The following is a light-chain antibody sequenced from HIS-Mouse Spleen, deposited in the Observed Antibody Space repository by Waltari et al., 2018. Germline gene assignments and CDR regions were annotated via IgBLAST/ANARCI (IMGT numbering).Light chain of an antibody. V-gene: IGLV3-10*01. Sequence: SSELTHPPSVSVSPGQTARITCTGDALPKKYAYWYQQKLGQAPVLVIYEDRKRPPGIPERFSGSSSGTMATLTISGAQVEDEADYYCYSTDSSGNHRVFGGGTKLTVL. CDR2: EDR. J-gene: IGLJ2*01. CDR1: ALPKKY. CDR3: YSTDSSGNHRV.